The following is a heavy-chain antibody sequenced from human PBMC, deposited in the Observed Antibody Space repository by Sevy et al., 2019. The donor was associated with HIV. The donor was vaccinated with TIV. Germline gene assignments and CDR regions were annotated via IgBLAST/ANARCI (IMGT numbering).Heavy chain of an antibody. V-gene: IGHV3-23*01. J-gene: IGHJ4*02. CDR1: GFIFSHFA. CDR3: AKDYTLTAGAIIYDS. Sequence: GGSLRLSCEASGFIFSHFAMSWLRRAPGKGLEWVSAIIENGPDTFYADSVRGRFTFSRDNSKNMLYLQMHSLRAEDTAIYYCAKDYTLTAGAIIYDSWSRGALVTVSS. CDR2: IIENGPDT. D-gene: IGHD6-25*01.